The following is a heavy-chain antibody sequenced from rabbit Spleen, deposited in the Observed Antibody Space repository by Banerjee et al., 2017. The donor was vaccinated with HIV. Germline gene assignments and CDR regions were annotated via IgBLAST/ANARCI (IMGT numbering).Heavy chain of an antibody. D-gene: IGHD4-1*01. Sequence: QLTETGGGLVQPGGSMTLSCKASGIDFTKYYITWVRQAPGKGLEWIGIIYADKGSTVYASWVNGRFTISSDNAQSTVDLKMTSLTAADTATYFCARAKVPWLGLTRLDLGGQGTRSPS. CDR3: ARAKVPWLGLTRLDL. CDR1: GIDFTKYY. CDR2: IYADKGST. V-gene: IGHV1S7*01. J-gene: IGHJ3*01.